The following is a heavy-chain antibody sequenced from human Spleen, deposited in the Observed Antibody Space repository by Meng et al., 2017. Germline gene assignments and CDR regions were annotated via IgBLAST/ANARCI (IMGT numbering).Heavy chain of an antibody. CDR2: IYHSGST. Sequence: QVQLQGSGPGLVKPSGTLSLTCAVSGGSISSSNWWSWVRQPPGKGLEWIGEIYHSGSTNYNSFLESRVTISVDTSQNSLSLKLSSVTAADSAVYYCARGPTTVAHDFDYWGQGTLVTVSS. CDR1: GGSISSSNW. CDR3: ARGPTTVAHDFDY. J-gene: IGHJ4*02. V-gene: IGHV4-4*02. D-gene: IGHD4-11*01.